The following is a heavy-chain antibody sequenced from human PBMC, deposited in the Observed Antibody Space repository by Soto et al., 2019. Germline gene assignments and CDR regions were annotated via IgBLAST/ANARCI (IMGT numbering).Heavy chain of an antibody. V-gene: IGHV3-23*01. CDR1: GFTFSSYA. D-gene: IGHD6-13*01. CDR3: AKDQAAGGTISRYFQD. J-gene: IGHJ1*01. Sequence: EVQLLESGGGLVQPEGSLRLSCAASGFTFSSYAMSWVRQAPGKGLEWVSGISGGGGTTYYADSVKGRFTISRDNSKNTLYLQVSSLRAEDTAVYYCAKDQAAGGTISRYFQDWGQGTLVTVSS. CDR2: ISGGGGTT.